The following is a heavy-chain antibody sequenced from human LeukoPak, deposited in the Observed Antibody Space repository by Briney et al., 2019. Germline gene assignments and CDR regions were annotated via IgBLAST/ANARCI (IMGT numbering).Heavy chain of an antibody. D-gene: IGHD6-6*01. CDR2: IYYSGST. CDR3: ATWSISSSSFDY. V-gene: IGHV4-59*01. Sequence: SETLSLTCTVSGGSISSYYQSWIRQPPGKGLEWIGYIYYSGSTNYNPSLKSRVTISVDTAKNQFSLKLSSVTAADTAVYYSATWSISSSSFDYWGQGTLVTVSS. J-gene: IGHJ4*02. CDR1: GGSISSYY.